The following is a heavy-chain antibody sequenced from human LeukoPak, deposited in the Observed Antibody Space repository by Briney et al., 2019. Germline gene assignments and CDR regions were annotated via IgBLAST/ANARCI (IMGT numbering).Heavy chain of an antibody. D-gene: IGHD3-10*01. J-gene: IGHJ4*02. CDR3: ASLARYYYGSGWPSIDY. Sequence: SETLSLTCTVSGGSISSYYWSWIRQPPGKGLEWIGYIYYSGSTNYNPSLKSRVTISVDTSKNQFSLKLSSVTAADTAVYYCASLARYYYGSGWPSIDYWGQGILVTVSS. CDR1: GGSISSYY. V-gene: IGHV4-59*01. CDR2: IYYSGST.